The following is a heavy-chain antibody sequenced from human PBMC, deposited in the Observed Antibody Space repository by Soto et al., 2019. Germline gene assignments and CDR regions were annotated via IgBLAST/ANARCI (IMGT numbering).Heavy chain of an antibody. CDR3: ARGLYYYDSRGYWGY. V-gene: IGHV3-48*02. J-gene: IGHJ4*02. CDR2: ISSSSSTI. D-gene: IGHD3-22*01. CDR1: GFTFSSYS. Sequence: EVQLVESGGGLVQPGGSLRLSCAASGFTFSSYSMNWVRQAPGKGLEWVSYISSSSSTIYYADSVKGRFTISRDNAKNSLYLQRNSLRDEYTAVYYCARGLYYYDSRGYWGYWGQGTLVTVSS.